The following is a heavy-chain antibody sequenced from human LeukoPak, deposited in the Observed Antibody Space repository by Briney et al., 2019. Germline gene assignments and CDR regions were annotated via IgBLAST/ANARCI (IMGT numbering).Heavy chain of an antibody. V-gene: IGHV1-24*01. Sequence: ASVKVSCKVSGYTHTELSMHWVRQAPGKGLEWMGGFDPEDGETIYAQKFQGRVTMTEDTSTDTAYMELSSLRSEDTAVYYCATVLSVLWGNWFDPWGQGTLVTVSS. CDR3: ATVLSVLWGNWFDP. CDR2: FDPEDGET. CDR1: GYTHTELS. D-gene: IGHD3-10*01. J-gene: IGHJ5*02.